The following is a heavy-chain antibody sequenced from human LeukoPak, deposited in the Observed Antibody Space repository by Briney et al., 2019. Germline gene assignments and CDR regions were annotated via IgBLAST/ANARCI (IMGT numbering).Heavy chain of an antibody. Sequence: ASVKVSCKASGYTFTSYYMHWVRQAPGQGLEWMGIINPSGGSTTYAQKFRDRVTMTRDTSTTTVYMELSSLKSEDTAVYYCARWTGTTGLDYWGQGTLVTVSS. CDR2: INPSGGST. CDR1: GYTFTSYY. CDR3: ARWTGTTGLDY. V-gene: IGHV1-46*01. D-gene: IGHD1-1*01. J-gene: IGHJ4*02.